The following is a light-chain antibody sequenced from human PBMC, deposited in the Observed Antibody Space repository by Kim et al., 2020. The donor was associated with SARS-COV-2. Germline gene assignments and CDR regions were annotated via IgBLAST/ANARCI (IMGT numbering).Light chain of an antibody. CDR2: DAS. Sequence: SLSPGERVTLSCRASHSVSTYLAWYQHKPGQAPRLLIYDASKRAPGIPPRFSGSGSGTDFTLTISSLEPEDFAVYYCHQSSSWLTFGGGTKVDIK. V-gene: IGKV3-11*01. CDR3: HQSSSWLT. J-gene: IGKJ4*01. CDR1: HSVSTY.